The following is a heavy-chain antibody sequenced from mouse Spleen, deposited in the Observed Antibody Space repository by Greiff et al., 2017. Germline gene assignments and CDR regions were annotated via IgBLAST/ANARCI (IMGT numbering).Heavy chain of an antibody. CDR1: GFTFSDYG. CDR3: ARQELVTGSYYFDY. J-gene: IGHJ2*01. CDR2: ISNLAYSI. D-gene: IGHD2-13*01. Sequence: EVKLMESGGGLVKPGGSLKLSCAASGFTFSDYGMAWVRQAPGKGPEWVAFISNLAYSIYYADTVTGRFTISRENAKNTLYLEMSSLRSEDTAMYYCARQELVTGSYYFDYWGQGTTLTVSS. V-gene: IGHV5-15*01.